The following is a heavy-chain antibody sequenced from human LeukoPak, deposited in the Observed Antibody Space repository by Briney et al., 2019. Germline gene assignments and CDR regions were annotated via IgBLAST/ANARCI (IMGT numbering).Heavy chain of an antibody. Sequence: ASVNVSCKTSGHILTCHWIHWVRQAPGQGLEWMGFINPNSGNTNYAQKFQGRVTMTRDTSISTAYLELSSLTSDDTAVYYCAREMRPATTTLVAYWGQGTLVTVSS. J-gene: IGHJ4*02. CDR2: INPNSGNT. CDR3: AREMRPATTTLVAY. V-gene: IGHV1-2*02. D-gene: IGHD1-1*01. CDR1: GHILTCHW.